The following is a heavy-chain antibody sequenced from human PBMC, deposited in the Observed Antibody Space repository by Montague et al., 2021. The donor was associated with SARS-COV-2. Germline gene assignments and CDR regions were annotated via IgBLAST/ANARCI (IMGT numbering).Heavy chain of an antibody. Sequence: SETLSLTCSVSGGSINSYYWGWVRQSPGKGLEWIGYIYYSGSVTTXYNLSLKSRVSIAVDTSEIQFSLKLTSVTAADTAVYYCARRGGGEVFARFMYWYFDVWGRGSLVTVSS. D-gene: IGHD2-21*01. CDR3: ARRGGGEVFARFMYWYFDV. CDR2: IYYSGSVTT. CDR1: GGSINSYY. J-gene: IGHJ2*01. V-gene: IGHV4-59*13.